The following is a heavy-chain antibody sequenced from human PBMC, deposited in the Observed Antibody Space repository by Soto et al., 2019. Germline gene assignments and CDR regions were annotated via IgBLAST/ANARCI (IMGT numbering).Heavy chain of an antibody. V-gene: IGHV4-4*02. CDR2: IYHNGIT. Sequence: QVQLKQSGPGLVRPSGTLSLTCRVSGTSISSSYWWAWVRQSPGKGLEWIGEIYHNGITKYNPSLKSRVGISIDKSNNQFSLKLTSVTAADTAVYYCATVPPRIVVVLAEFPTWGQGTLVTVSS. D-gene: IGHD2-21*01. CDR1: GTSISSSYW. CDR3: ATVPPRIVVVLAEFPT. J-gene: IGHJ4*02.